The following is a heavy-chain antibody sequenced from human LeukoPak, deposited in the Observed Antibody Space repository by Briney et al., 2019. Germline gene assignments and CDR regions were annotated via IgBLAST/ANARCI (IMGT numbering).Heavy chain of an antibody. CDR2: ISTYNSNI. CDR3: TRGRLPADAFDV. CDR1: GYTFTTFG. J-gene: IGHJ3*01. V-gene: IGHV1-18*01. Sequence: ASVKVSCKASGYTFTTFGFTWVRQAPGQGLEWLGWISTYNSNINYAQNLQDRLTLTTDTSTSTAYMELSSLRFDDTAMYYRTRGRLPADAFDVWGQGTLVTVSS. D-gene: IGHD2-2*01.